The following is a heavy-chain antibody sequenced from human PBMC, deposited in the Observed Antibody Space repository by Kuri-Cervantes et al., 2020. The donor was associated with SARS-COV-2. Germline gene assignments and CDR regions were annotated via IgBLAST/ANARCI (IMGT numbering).Heavy chain of an antibody. V-gene: IGHV3-33*01. Sequence: GESLKISCAASGFTFSRYGMHWVRQAPGKGLEWVAFIWYDGSKQNYADSVKGRFTISRDNSKNTLYLQMNSLRAEDTAAYYCARSYDHYDYVWGSYRYTGRVGYFDYWGQGTLVTVSS. D-gene: IGHD3-16*02. CDR2: IWYDGSKQ. J-gene: IGHJ4*02. CDR1: GFTFSRYG. CDR3: ARSYDHYDYVWGSYRYTGRVGYFDY.